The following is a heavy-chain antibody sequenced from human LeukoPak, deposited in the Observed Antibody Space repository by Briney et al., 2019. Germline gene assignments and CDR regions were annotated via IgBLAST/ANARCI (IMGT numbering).Heavy chain of an antibody. J-gene: IGHJ5*02. CDR3: ATQVVFSFDP. V-gene: IGHV4-59*04. CDR1: GFTFSTYW. Sequence: GSLRLSCAASGFTFSTYWMSWVRQAPGKGLEWIGSVFYRGSTYYNPSLRSRVTVSADTSRNQFSLRLSSVTAADTAVYYCATQVVFSFDPWGQGTHVTVSS. CDR2: VFYRGST. D-gene: IGHD2-15*01.